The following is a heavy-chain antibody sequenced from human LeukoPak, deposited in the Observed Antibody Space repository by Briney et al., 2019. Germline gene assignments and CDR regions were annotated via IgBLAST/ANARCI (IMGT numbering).Heavy chain of an antibody. CDR3: ARDRHDYSPNWFDP. CDR1: GYTFTGYY. CDR2: INPNSGGT. V-gene: IGHV1-2*02. Sequence: ASVTVSCKASGYTFTGYYMHWVRQAPGQGLEWMGWINPNSGGTNYAQKFQGRVTMTRDTSISTAYMELSRLRSDDTAVYYCARDRHDYSPNWFDPWGQGTLVTVSS. D-gene: IGHD4-11*01. J-gene: IGHJ5*02.